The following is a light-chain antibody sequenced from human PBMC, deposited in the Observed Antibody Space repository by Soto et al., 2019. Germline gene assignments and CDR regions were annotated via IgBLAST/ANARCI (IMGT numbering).Light chain of an antibody. CDR1: QTISTN. V-gene: IGKV1-39*01. CDR2: AAS. J-gene: IGKJ2*01. CDR3: QQSLTIPYT. Sequence: DIQMTQSPSSLSASVRDRVTITCLASQTISTNLNWYQQKPGKAPKLLIYAASTLQSGVPSRVSGSGSGTEFPLTINSLQPEEFATYCCQQSLTIPYTFGQGTKLEIK.